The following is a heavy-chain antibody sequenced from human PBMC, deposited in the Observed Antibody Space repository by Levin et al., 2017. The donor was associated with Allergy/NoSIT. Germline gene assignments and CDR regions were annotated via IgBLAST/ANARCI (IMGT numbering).Heavy chain of an antibody. Sequence: LSLTCAASGFSFSDAGMNWVRQGPGKGLEWVGRIKTYGGTADYAAPVKGRFTISRDDSKSMLYLHMNSLQTEDTAVYYCTSNWNFDYWGQGILVTVSS. CDR1: GFSFSDAG. CDR2: IKTYGGTA. D-gene: IGHD1-1*01. J-gene: IGHJ4*02. CDR3: TSNWNFDY. V-gene: IGHV3-15*01.